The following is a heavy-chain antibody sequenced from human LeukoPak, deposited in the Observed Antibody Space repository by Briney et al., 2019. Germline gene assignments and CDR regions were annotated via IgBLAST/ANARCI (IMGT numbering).Heavy chain of an antibody. CDR2: IYPGDSDT. D-gene: IGHD3-16*01. CDR3: ARRNYDYVWHYYYYYMDV. Sequence: GESLKISCKGSGYSFTSYWIGWVRQMPGKSLEWMGIIYPGDSDTRYSPSFQGQVTTSADKSISTAYLQWSSLKASDTAMYYCARRNYDYVWHYYYYYMDVWGKGTTVTVSS. CDR1: GYSFTSYW. V-gene: IGHV5-51*01. J-gene: IGHJ6*03.